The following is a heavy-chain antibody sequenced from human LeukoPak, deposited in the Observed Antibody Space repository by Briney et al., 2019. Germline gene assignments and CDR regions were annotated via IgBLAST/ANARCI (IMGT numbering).Heavy chain of an antibody. Sequence: GPSVKVSCKASGYTFTSYSMHWVRQAPGQGLEWMGIINPSGGSTSYAQKFQGRVTMTRDTSTSTVYMELSSLRSEDTAVYYCARGNAYYDILTGYYNRFDPWGQGTLVTVSS. D-gene: IGHD3-9*01. J-gene: IGHJ5*02. CDR3: ARGNAYYDILTGYYNRFDP. V-gene: IGHV1-46*01. CDR1: GYTFTSYS. CDR2: INPSGGST.